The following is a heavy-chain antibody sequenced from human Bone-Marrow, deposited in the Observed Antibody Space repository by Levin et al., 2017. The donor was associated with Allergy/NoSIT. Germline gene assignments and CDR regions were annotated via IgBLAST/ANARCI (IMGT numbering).Heavy chain of an antibody. CDR3: ARGTTTASNYYGMDV. D-gene: IGHD1-14*01. CDR2: INSDGSST. V-gene: IGHV3-74*01. Sequence: GGSLRLSCAASGFTFSSYWMHWVRQAPGKGLVWVSRINSDGSSTSYADSVKGRFTISRDNAKNTLYLQMNSLRAEDTAVYYCARGTTTASNYYGMDVWGQGTTVTVSS. CDR1: GFTFSSYW. J-gene: IGHJ6*02.